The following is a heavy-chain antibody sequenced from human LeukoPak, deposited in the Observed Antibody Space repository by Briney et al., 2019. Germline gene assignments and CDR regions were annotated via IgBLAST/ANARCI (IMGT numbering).Heavy chain of an antibody. CDR3: ARDTGYGMDV. V-gene: IGHV4-59*01. J-gene: IGHJ6*02. CDR2: IYYSGST. CDR1: GGSISSYY. Sequence: SETLSLTCTVSGGSISSYYWSWIRQPPGKGLEWIGYIYYSGSTDYNPPLKSRVTISVDTSKNQFFLRLTSVTAADTAVYYCARDTGYGMDVWGQGTKVTVSS.